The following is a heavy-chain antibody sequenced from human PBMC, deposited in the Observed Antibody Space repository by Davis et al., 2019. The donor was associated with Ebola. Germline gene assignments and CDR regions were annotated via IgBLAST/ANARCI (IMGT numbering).Heavy chain of an antibody. CDR2: INAGNGNT. D-gene: IGHD2-2*01. V-gene: IGHV1-3*01. J-gene: IGHJ4*02. Sequence: ASVKVSCKASGYTFTSYAMHWVRQAPGQRLEWMGWINAGNGNTKYSQKFQGRVTITADESTSTAYMELISLRSEDTAVYYCARDTGNNMPFDYWGQGTLVTVSS. CDR3: ARDTGNNMPFDY. CDR1: GYTFTSYA.